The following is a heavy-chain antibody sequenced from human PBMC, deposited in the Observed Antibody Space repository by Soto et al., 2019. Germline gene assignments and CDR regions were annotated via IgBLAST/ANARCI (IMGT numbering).Heavy chain of an antibody. CDR3: AREEYDSSGYYYFGFGY. CDR1: GFTFSSYG. Sequence: PGGSLRLSCAASGFTFSSYGMHWVRQAPGKGLEWVAVIWYDGSNKFYADSVKGRFTISRDNSKNTLYLQMNSLRAEDTAVYYCAREEYDSSGYYYFGFGYWGQGTLVTVSS. CDR2: IWYDGSNK. V-gene: IGHV3-33*01. D-gene: IGHD3-22*01. J-gene: IGHJ4*02.